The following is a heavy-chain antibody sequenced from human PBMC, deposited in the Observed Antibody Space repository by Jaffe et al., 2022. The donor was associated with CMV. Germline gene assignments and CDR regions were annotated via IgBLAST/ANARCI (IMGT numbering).Heavy chain of an antibody. J-gene: IGHJ6*02. V-gene: IGHV6-1*01. CDR3: ARDATREQLVRGTYYYGMDV. CDR2: TYYRSKWYN. D-gene: IGHD6-13*01. CDR1: GDSVSSNSAA. Sequence: QVQLQQSGPGLVKPSQTLSLTCAISGDSVSSNSAAWNWIRQSPSRGLEWLGRTYYRSKWYNDYAVSVKSRITINPDTSKNQFSLQLNSVTPEDTAVYYCARDATREQLVRGTYYYGMDVWGQGTTVTVSS.